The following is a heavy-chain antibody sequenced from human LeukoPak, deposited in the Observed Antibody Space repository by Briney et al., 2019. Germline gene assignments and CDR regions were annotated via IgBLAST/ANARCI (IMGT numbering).Heavy chain of an antibody. Sequence: PSETLSLTCTVSGGSISSYYWSWIRQPPGKGLEWIGYIYYSGSTNYNPSLKSRVTISVDTSKNQFSLKLSSVTAADTAVYYCARDQLTEYCSSTSCNRALAFDIWAKGQWSPSLQ. CDR2: IYYSGST. CDR3: ARDQLTEYCSSTSCNRALAFDI. V-gene: IGHV4-59*12. CDR1: GGSISSYY. J-gene: IGHJ3*02. D-gene: IGHD2-2*01.